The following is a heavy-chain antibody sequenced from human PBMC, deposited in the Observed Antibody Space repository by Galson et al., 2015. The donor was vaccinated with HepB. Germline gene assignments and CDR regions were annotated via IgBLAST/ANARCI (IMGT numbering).Heavy chain of an antibody. CDR1: GDSVSSKSAA. CDR2: TYYRSKWYN. CDR3: AREVGYSSGWYQGYNYGMDV. J-gene: IGHJ6*02. Sequence: CAISGDSVSSKSAAWNWIRQSPSRGLEWLGRTYYRSKWYNDYAVSVKSRITINPDTSKNQFSLQLNSVTPEDTAVYYCAREVGYSSGWYQGYNYGMDVWGQGTTVTVSS. V-gene: IGHV6-1*01. D-gene: IGHD6-19*01.